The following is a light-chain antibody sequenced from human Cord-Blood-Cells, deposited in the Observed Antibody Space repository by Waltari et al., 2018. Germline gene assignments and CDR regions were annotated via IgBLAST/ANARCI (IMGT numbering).Light chain of an antibody. CDR2: DVS. J-gene: IGLJ2*01. CDR1: SSDVGGYNY. CDR3: SSYTSRSTRV. Sequence: QSALTQPASVSGSPGQSITISCTGTSSDVGGYNYVSWYQQHPGKAPKLMIYDVSNPPTGASNRFSASKSCNTASLTISGLQAEDEADYYCSSYTSRSTRVFGGGTKLTVL. V-gene: IGLV2-14*01.